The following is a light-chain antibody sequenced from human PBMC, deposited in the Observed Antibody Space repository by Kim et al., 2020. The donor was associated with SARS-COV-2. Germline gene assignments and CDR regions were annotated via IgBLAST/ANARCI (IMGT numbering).Light chain of an antibody. V-gene: IGLV3-25*03. J-gene: IGLJ3*02. CDR2: KDS. CDR1: ALPKQY. CDR3: QSADSSGTFWV. Sequence: GQTARIPCPGDALPKQYAYWYQQKPGQAPVLVIYKDSERPSGIPARFSGSSSGTTVTLTISGVQAEDEADYYCQSADSSGTFWVFGGGTQLTVL.